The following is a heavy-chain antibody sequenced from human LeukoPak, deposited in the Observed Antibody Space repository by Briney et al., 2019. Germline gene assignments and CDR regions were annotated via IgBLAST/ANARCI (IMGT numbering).Heavy chain of an antibody. D-gene: IGHD6-13*01. CDR2: ISAGGGST. J-gene: IGHJ4*02. V-gene: IGHV3-23*01. CDR3: AKDAAGPEY. Sequence: GGSLRLSCVASGLTFSDYSMTWVPQAPGKGLFWVSGISAGGGSTYYADSVKGRFTISRDNSRNTLYLQMNSLRAEDTAVYYCAKDAAGPEYWGQGTLVTVSS. CDR1: GLTFSDYS.